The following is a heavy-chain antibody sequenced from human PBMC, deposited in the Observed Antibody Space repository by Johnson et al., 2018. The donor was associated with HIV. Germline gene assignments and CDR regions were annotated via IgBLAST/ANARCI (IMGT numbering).Heavy chain of an antibody. CDR1: GFTFSNYA. CDR3: ARERDHDKSGLDAFDM. J-gene: IGHJ3*02. CDR2: ISSNGGKT. V-gene: IGHV3-64*01. Sequence: EVQLVESGGGLVQPGGSLRLSCAASGFTFSNYAMHWVRQAPGKGLEYVSAISSNGGKTYYANSVKGRFAISRDNSKNTLYLQMGRLRAEDKAVYYCARERDHDKSGLDAFDMWGQGTMVTVSS. D-gene: IGHD1-14*01.